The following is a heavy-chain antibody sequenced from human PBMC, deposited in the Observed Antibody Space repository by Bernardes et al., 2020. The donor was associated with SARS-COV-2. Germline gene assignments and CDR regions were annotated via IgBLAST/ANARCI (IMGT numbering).Heavy chain of an antibody. Sequence: GGSLILSCAASGFTFSSSDMHWVRQAIGKGLEWVSGIGSAGDPYYPGSVKGRFTISRENAKNSLFLQMNSLRAGDTAVYYCARGARDYSDSSGYFSPPFDYWGQGILVTVHS. CDR1: GFTFSSSD. V-gene: IGHV3-13*05. J-gene: IGHJ4*02. D-gene: IGHD3-22*01. CDR2: IGSAGDP. CDR3: ARGARDYSDSSGYFSPPFDY.